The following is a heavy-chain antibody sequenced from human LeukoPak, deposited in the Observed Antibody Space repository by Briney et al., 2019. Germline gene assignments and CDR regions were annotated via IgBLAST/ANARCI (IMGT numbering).Heavy chain of an antibody. J-gene: IGHJ6*02. CDR3: TRGPPVLSGGSSGVVLYGMDV. CDR2: SRNKANYYTT. D-gene: IGHD2-15*01. V-gene: IGHV3-72*01. CDR1: GFTFSDHY. Sequence: GGPLRLSRAASGFTFSDHYMVWVRQAPGKGLDWVGRSRNKANYYTTEYAASVTGRFSISRDDAKNSLYLQMNSLRTEDTAVYCCTRGPPVLSGGSSGVVLYGMDVWGQGTTVTVSS.